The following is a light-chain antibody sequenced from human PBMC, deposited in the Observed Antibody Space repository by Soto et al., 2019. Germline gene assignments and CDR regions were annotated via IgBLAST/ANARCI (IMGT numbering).Light chain of an antibody. V-gene: IGLV2-14*01. CDR1: SSDVGGYNY. CDR2: DVS. J-gene: IGLJ2*01. Sequence: HSVLTQPASVSGSPGQSITISCTGTSSDVGGYNYVSWYQQHPGKAPKLMIYDVSNRPSGVSNRFSGSKSGNTAYLTISGLQAEDEADYYCSSYTSSSTLVFGGGTKLTVL. CDR3: SSYTSSSTLV.